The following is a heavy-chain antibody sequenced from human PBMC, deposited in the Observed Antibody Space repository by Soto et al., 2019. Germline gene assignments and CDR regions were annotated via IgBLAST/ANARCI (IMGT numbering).Heavy chain of an antibody. CDR1: GGSISSSNW. CDR2: IHHSGST. V-gene: IGHV4-4*02. CDR3: ARGNFDY. J-gene: IGHJ4*02. Sequence: QVQLQESGPGLVKPSGTLSLTCAVSGGSISSSNWWCWVRQSPGKGLEWIGEIHHSGSTNYNPSLKSRVTISVDRSNNLFSLKLSSVTAADTAVYFCARGNFDYWGQGTLVTVSS.